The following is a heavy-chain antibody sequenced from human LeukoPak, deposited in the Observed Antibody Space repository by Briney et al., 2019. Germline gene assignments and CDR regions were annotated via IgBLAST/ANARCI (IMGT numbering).Heavy chain of an antibody. Sequence: PSETLSLTCTVSGGSISSYYWSWIRQPPGKGLEWIGYIYYSGSTNYNPSLKSRVTISVDTSKNQFSLKLSSVTAADTAVYYCARYGSGSLMGYYFDYWGQGTLVTASS. CDR3: ARYGSGSLMGYYFDY. V-gene: IGHV4-59*01. CDR1: GGSISSYY. J-gene: IGHJ4*02. D-gene: IGHD3-10*01. CDR2: IYYSGST.